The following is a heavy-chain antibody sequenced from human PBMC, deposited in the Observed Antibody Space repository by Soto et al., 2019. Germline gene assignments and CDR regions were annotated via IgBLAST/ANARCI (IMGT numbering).Heavy chain of an antibody. CDR2: IYYTGST. CDR3: ARVKYGSGSYLHTFDY. V-gene: IGHV4-59*01. D-gene: IGHD3-10*01. Sequence: SETLSLTCTVSGGSIDSFYWSWIRQSPGKGLEWIGYIYYTGSTVYNPSLKTRVTISLDTSKTQFSLKLRSVTAADTAVYYCARVKYGSGSYLHTFDYWGQGALVTVSS. J-gene: IGHJ4*02. CDR1: GGSIDSFY.